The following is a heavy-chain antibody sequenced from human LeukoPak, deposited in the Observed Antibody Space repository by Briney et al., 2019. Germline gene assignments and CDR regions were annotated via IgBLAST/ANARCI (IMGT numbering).Heavy chain of an antibody. J-gene: IGHJ3*02. CDR1: GFTFSSYW. Sequence: GGSLRLSCAASGFTFSSYWMSWVRQAPGKGLEWVANIKQDGSEKYYVDSVKGRFTISRDNAKNSLYLQMNSLRAEDTAVYYCTREASSSSWFGGAFDIWGQGTMVTVSS. CDR2: IKQDGSEK. CDR3: TREASSSSWFGGAFDI. D-gene: IGHD6-13*01. V-gene: IGHV3-7*01.